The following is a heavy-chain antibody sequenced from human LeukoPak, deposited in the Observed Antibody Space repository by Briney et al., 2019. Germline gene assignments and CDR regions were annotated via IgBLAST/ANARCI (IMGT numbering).Heavy chain of an antibody. V-gene: IGHV4-34*01. J-gene: IGHJ4*02. CDR3: ASTSYYYDSSGYSVFDY. D-gene: IGHD3-22*01. CDR1: GGSFSGYY. CDR2: INHSGST. Sequence: SETLSLTCAVYGGSFSGYYWSWIRQPPGKGLEWIGEINHSGSTNYNPSLKSRVTISVDTSKNQFSLKLSSVTAADMAVYYCASTSYYYDSSGYSVFDYWGQGTLVTVSS.